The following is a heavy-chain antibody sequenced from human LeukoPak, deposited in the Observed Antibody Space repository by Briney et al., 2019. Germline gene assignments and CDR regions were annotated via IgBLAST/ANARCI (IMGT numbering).Heavy chain of an antibody. V-gene: IGHV3-30*03. CDR1: GFTFTNYA. J-gene: IGHJ6*02. CDR3: ARGGGLDA. CDR2: ISSDGSKN. Sequence: GGSLRLSCAASGFTFTNYAMHWVRQTPGKGLEWVALISSDGSKNIYADPVKGRFTVSRDNAKNSLYLQMSNLRAEDTAVYFCARGGGLDAWGQGATVTVSS. D-gene: IGHD3-16*01.